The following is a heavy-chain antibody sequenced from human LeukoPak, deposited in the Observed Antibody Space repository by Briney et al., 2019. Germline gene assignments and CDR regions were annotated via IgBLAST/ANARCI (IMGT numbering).Heavy chain of an antibody. CDR2: IYYSGST. J-gene: IGHJ6*03. D-gene: IGHD6-13*01. V-gene: IGHV4-39*07. CDR1: GGSISSSSYY. CDR3: ARVGEDSSWYYYYYYMDV. Sequence: SETLSLTCTVSGGSISSSSYYWGWIRQPPGKGLEWIGSIYYSGSTYYNPSLKSRVTISVDTSKNQFSLKLSSVTAADTAVYYCARVGEDSSWYYYYYYMDVWGKGTTVTVSS.